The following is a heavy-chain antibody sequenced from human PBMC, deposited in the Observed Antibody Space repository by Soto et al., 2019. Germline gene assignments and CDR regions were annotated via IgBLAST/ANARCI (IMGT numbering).Heavy chain of an antibody. D-gene: IGHD3-10*01. CDR2: IYSGGST. V-gene: IGHV3-53*04. CDR3: ARAPQTNYYGSGRESPFYYGMVG. CDR1: GFTVSSNY. Sequence: EVQLVESGGGLVQPGGSLRLSCEASGFTVSSNYMSWVRQAPGKGLEWVSVIYSGGSTYYADSVKGRFTISRHNSMYKLYRQMTSVRAGDTGVYYCARAPQTNYYGSGRESPFYYGMVGWGQGTTVAVS. J-gene: IGHJ6*02.